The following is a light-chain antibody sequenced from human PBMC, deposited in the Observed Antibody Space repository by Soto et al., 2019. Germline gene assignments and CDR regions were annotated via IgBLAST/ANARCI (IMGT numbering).Light chain of an antibody. V-gene: IGKV1-5*03. J-gene: IGKJ2*01. CDR3: QQHSSSSPYT. Sequence: DIQMTQSPSTLSASVGDRVTITCRASQSISSWLAWYQQKPGKAPNLLIYKASTLGSGVPSRFSGGGAGTEFTLTISSLQPDDFATYYCQQHSSSSPYTFGQGTKL. CDR2: KAS. CDR1: QSISSW.